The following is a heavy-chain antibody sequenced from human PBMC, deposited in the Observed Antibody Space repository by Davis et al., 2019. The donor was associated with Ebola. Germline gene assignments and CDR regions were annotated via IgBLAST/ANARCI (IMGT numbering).Heavy chain of an antibody. CDR3: ARDYYDSSGYIWYFDL. V-gene: IGHV4-4*02. J-gene: IGHJ2*01. Sequence: MPSETLSLTCAVSGDSISSGNWSSWVRQSPGKGLEWIGETYHSGSPNYSPSLKSRVTISVDKSKNQITLKLSSVTAADTAVYYCARDYYDSSGYIWYFDLWGRGTLVTVSS. CDR2: TYHSGSP. D-gene: IGHD3-22*01. CDR1: GDSISSGNW.